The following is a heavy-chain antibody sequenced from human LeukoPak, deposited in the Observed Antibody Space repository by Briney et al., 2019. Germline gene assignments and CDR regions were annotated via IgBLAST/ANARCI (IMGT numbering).Heavy chain of an antibody. V-gene: IGHV3-23*01. CDR2: LSGRGSNT. CDR3: AKDSRGGPDYLAAAGYYYGMDV. J-gene: IGHJ6*02. CDR1: GFNFSNYA. Sequence: GGSLRLSCAASGFNFSNYAMSWVRQAPAKGLEWVSALSGRGSNTYYADSVKGRSTISRDSSKNTLYLQMNSLRAEDTAVYYCAKDSRGGPDYLAAAGYYYGMDVWGQGTTVTVSS. D-gene: IGHD6-13*01.